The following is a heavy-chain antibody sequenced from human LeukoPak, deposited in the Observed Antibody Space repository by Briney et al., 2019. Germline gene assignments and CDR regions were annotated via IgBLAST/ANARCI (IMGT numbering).Heavy chain of an antibody. V-gene: IGHV4-4*07. CDR2: IYTSGGS. J-gene: IGHJ4*02. CDR3: ARGPSGYYYG. CDR1: GGFIASYS. Sequence: SETLSLTCTVSGGFIASYSWSWIRQPPGKGLEWIGRIYTSGGSDYNPSLKSRVTMSLDTSKNQFYLKMTSVTAADTAVYYCARGPSGYYYGWGQGILVTVSS. D-gene: IGHD3-22*01.